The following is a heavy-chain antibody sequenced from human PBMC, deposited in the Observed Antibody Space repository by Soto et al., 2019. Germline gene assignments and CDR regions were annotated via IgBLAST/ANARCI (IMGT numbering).Heavy chain of an antibody. Sequence: CMKLACAASRVRLCIYVVHWVRQAPGKGLEWVAVISYDGSNKYYADSVKGRFTISRDNSKNTLYLQMNSLRAEDTAVYYCAKSYSSSYYYYAFDIWGQGTMVTVSS. CDR3: AKSYSSSYYYYAFDI. V-gene: IGHV3-30*18. CDR2: ISYDGSNK. CDR1: RVRLCIYV. J-gene: IGHJ3*02. D-gene: IGHD3-22*01.